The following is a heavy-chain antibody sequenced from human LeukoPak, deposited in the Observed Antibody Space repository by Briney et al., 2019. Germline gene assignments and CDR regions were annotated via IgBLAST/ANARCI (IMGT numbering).Heavy chain of an antibody. J-gene: IGHJ6*02. D-gene: IGHD3-10*02. CDR3: ARGRMLRGMDV. CDR2: INHSGST. Sequence: PSETLSLTCAVYGGSFSGYYWSWIRQPPGKGLEWIGEINHSGSTNYNPSLKSRVTISVDTSKNQLSLKLSSVTAADTAVYYCARGRMLRGMDVWGQGTTVTVSS. V-gene: IGHV4-34*01. CDR1: GGSFSGYY.